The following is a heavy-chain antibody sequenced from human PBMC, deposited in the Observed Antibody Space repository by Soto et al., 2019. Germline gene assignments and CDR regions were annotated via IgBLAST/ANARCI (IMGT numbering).Heavy chain of an antibody. CDR3: ARDGRLMHRGFSYYYGMDV. Sequence: QVQLQESGPGLVKPSETLSLTCTVSGGSISNYYWNWIRQPPGKGLEWVGYIYYSGNIYYSGNTNYNPSLKSRLTISVDTSKNHLSLKLTSVTAADTAVYFCARDGRLMHRGFSYYYGMDVWGRGTTVTVSS. CDR2: IYYSGNIYYSGNT. V-gene: IGHV4-59*01. CDR1: GGSISNYY. J-gene: IGHJ6*02. D-gene: IGHD3-10*01.